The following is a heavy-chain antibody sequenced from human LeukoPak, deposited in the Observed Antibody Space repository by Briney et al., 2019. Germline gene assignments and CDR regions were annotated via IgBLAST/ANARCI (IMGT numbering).Heavy chain of an antibody. CDR2: IIPIFGTA. CDR1: GGTFSSYA. D-gene: IGHD6-6*01. J-gene: IGHJ4*02. Sequence: ASVKVSCKASGGTFSSYAISWVRQAPGQGLEWMGGIIPIFGTANYAQKFQGRVTITADESTSTAYMELSSLRSEDTAVYYCARGNLEYSSSSSTDYWGQGTLVTVSS. CDR3: ARGNLEYSSSSSTDY. V-gene: IGHV1-69*13.